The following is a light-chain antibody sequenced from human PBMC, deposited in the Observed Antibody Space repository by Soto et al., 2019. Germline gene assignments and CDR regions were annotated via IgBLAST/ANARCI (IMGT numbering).Light chain of an antibody. V-gene: IGKV3-15*01. J-gene: IGKJ4*01. CDR2: GAS. CDR3: QQYNNWRLFT. Sequence: EIVMTQSPATLSVSPGERATLSCSASQSVSSNLAWYQQKPGQAPRLLIYGASTRATGIPARFSGSGSGTEFTLTISSLQSEDFAVYYCQQYNNWRLFTFGGGTKVEIK. CDR1: QSVSSN.